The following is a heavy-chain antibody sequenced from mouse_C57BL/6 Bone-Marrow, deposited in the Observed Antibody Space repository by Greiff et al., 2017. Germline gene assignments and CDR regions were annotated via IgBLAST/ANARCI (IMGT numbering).Heavy chain of an antibody. CDR3: ARPYDCHYYAMDY. D-gene: IGHD2-4*01. CDR2: IYPGDGDT. V-gene: IGHV1-82*01. Sequence: VQLQQSGPELVKPGASVKISCKASGYAFSSSWMNWVKQRPGKGLEWIGRIYPGDGDTNYNGKVKGKATLTADKSASTAYMQLSSLTSADSAVYFCARPYDCHYYAMDYWGQGTSVTVSS. CDR1: GYAFSSSW. J-gene: IGHJ4*01.